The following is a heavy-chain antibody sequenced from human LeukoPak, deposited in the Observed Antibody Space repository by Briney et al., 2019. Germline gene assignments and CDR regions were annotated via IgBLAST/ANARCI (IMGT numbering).Heavy chain of an antibody. CDR2: INPNSGGT. J-gene: IGHJ6*02. CDR1: GYTFTGYY. V-gene: IGHV1-2*02. CDR3: AGYSYQRYGMDV. D-gene: IGHD1-1*01. Sequence: ASVKVSCKASGYTFTGYYMHWVRQAPGQGLEWMGWINPNSGGTNYAQEFQGRVTMTRDTSISTAYMELSRLRSDDTAVYYCAGYSYQRYGMDVWGQGTTVTVSS.